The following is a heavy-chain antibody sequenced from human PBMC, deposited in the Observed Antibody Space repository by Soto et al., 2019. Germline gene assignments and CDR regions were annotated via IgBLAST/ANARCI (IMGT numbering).Heavy chain of an antibody. J-gene: IGHJ3*02. Sequence: GGSLRLSCAASGFTFSSYAMSWVRQAPGKGLEWVSAISGSGGSTYYADSVKGRFTISRDNSKNTLYLQMNSLRAEDTAVYYCARMINWGSVFDAFDIWGQGTMVTVSS. CDR1: GFTFSSYA. CDR3: ARMINWGSVFDAFDI. CDR2: ISGSGGST. V-gene: IGHV3-23*01. D-gene: IGHD7-27*01.